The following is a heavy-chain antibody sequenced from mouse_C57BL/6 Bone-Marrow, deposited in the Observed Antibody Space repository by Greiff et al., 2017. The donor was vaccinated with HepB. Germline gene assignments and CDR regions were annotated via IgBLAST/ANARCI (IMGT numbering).Heavy chain of an antibody. CDR2: INPSNGGT. CDR3: ARGDYDYDEKFAY. CDR1: GYTFTSYW. Sequence: QVQPQQPGTELVKPGASVKLSCKASGYTFTSYWMHWVKQRPGQGLEWIGNINPSNGGTNYNEKFKSKATLTVDKSSSTAYMQLSSLTSEDSAVYYCARGDYDYDEKFAYWGQGTLVTVSA. V-gene: IGHV1-53*01. D-gene: IGHD2-4*01. J-gene: IGHJ3*01.